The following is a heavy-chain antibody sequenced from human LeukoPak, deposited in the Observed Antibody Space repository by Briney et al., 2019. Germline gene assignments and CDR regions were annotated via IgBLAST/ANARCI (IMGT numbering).Heavy chain of an antibody. J-gene: IGHJ3*02. CDR3: ARSSYYYGADAFNI. V-gene: IGHV4-59*01. CDR1: GGSISGYY. D-gene: IGHD3-10*01. CDR2: INYSGST. Sequence: PSETLSLTCTVSGGSISGYYWSWIRQPPGKRLEWIGYINYSGSTNYNPSLKSRVTISLDTSKNQFSLKLSSVTAADTAVYYCARSSYYYGADAFNIWGQGTMVTVSS.